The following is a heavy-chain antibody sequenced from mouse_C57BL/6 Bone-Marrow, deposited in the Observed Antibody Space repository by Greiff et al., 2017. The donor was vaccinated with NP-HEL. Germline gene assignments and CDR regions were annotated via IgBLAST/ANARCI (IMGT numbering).Heavy chain of an antibody. D-gene: IGHD2-4*01. CDR3: ARSADYGFAY. CDR1: GYTFTDYY. Sequence: VQLKESGPELVKPGASVKISCKASGYTFTDYYMNWVKQSHGKSLEWIGDINPNNGGTSYNQKFKGKATLTVDKSSSTAYMELRSLTSEDSAVYYCARSADYGFAYWGQGTLVTVSA. V-gene: IGHV1-26*01. CDR2: INPNNGGT. J-gene: IGHJ3*01.